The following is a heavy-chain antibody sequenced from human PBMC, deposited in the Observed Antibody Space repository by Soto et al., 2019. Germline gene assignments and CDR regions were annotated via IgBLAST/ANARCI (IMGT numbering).Heavy chain of an antibody. CDR2: ISYDGSNK. V-gene: IGHV3-30-3*01. D-gene: IGHD3-10*01. CDR3: ARALLLWLGGSNTPGVDY. J-gene: IGHJ4*02. Sequence: QVQLVESGGGVVQPGRSLRLSCAASGFTFSSYAMHWVRQAPGKGLEWVAVISYDGSNKYYADSVKGRFTISRDNSKNTLYLQMNTLRAEDTAVYYCARALLLWLGGSNTPGVDYWGQGTLVTVSS. CDR1: GFTFSSYA.